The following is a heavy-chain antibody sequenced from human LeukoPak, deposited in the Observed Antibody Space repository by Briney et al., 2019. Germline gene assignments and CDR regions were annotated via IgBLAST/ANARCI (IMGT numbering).Heavy chain of an antibody. V-gene: IGHV1-18*01. CDR2: ISAYNGNT. Sequence: ASVQVSFKASGYPFTSYGISWVRQAPGQGREWMGWISAYNGNTNYPQKLQGRVTMTTDTSTSTAYLELRSLRSDDTAVYYCARERRVVVTAKPPTYYYYGMDVWGQGTTVTVSS. D-gene: IGHD2-21*02. CDR1: GYPFTSYG. CDR3: ARERRVVVTAKPPTYYYYGMDV. J-gene: IGHJ6*02.